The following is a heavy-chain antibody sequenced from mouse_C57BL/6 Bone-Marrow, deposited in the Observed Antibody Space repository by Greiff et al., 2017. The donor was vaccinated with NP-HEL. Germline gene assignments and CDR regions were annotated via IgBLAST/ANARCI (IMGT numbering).Heavy chain of an antibody. CDR1: GYTFTDHT. V-gene: IGHV1-78*01. CDR2: IYPRDGST. Sequence: VQLQQSDAELVKPGASVKISCKVSGYTFTDHTIHWMKQRPEQGLEWIGYIYPRDGSTKYNEKFKGKATLTADKSSSTAYVQLNSLTSEDSAVYFCARGYYYGSKAMDDWGQGTSVTVSS. J-gene: IGHJ4*01. D-gene: IGHD1-1*01. CDR3: ARGYYYGSKAMDD.